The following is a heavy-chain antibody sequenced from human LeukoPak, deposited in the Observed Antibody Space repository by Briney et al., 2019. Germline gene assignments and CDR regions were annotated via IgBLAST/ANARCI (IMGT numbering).Heavy chain of an antibody. CDR3: ARWVYYDILTGYYPYFDY. J-gene: IGHJ4*02. CDR1: GGSISSYY. D-gene: IGHD3-9*01. Sequence: SETPSLTCTVSGGSISSYYWSWIRQPPGKGLEWIGYIYYSGSTNYNPSLKSRVTISVDTSKNQFSLKLSSVTAADTAVYYCARWVYYDILTGYYPYFDYWGQGTLVTVSS. V-gene: IGHV4-59*01. CDR2: IYYSGST.